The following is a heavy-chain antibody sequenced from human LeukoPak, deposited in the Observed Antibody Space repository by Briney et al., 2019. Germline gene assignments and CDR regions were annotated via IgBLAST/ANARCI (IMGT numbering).Heavy chain of an antibody. V-gene: IGHV3-21*01. Sequence: GGSLRLSCAVSGFTFSSYAMSWVRQAPGKGLEWVSSISTSSTYIYYADSVKGRFTISRDNAKNSLYLQMNSLRAEDTAVYYCARDYSSGWYANMDVWGKGTTVTVSS. CDR2: ISTSSTYI. D-gene: IGHD6-19*01. CDR3: ARDYSSGWYANMDV. CDR1: GFTFSSYA. J-gene: IGHJ6*03.